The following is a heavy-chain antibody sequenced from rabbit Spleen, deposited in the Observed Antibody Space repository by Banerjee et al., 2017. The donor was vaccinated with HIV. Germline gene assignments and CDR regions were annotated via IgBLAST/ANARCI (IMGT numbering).Heavy chain of an antibody. V-gene: IGHV1S40*01. D-gene: IGHD1-1*01. J-gene: IGHJ6*01. CDR2: IDAGSSGFT. CDR3: ARDSSTSFSSYGMDL. CDR1: GVSFSISSY. Sequence: QSLEESGGDLVKPGASLTLTCTASGVSFSISSYMCWVRQAPGKGLEWIACIDAGSSGFTYHANWAKGRFTISKTSSTTVTLQATSLTAADTATYFCARDSSTSFSSYGMDLWGPGTLVTVS.